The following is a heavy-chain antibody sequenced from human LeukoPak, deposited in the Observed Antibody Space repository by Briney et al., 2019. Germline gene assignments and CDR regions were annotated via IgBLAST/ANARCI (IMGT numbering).Heavy chain of an antibody. J-gene: IGHJ4*02. D-gene: IGHD3-10*01. CDR3: ARDYYGSGSYYTASDDY. CDR1: GFTFSIYA. V-gene: IGHV3-23*01. CDR2: ISGSGGST. Sequence: GGSLRLSCAASGFTFSIYAMNWVRQAPGKGLEWVSVISGSGGSTYYADSVKGRFTISRDNSKNTLYLQMNSLRAEDTAVYYCARDYYGSGSYYTASDDYWGQGTLVTVSS.